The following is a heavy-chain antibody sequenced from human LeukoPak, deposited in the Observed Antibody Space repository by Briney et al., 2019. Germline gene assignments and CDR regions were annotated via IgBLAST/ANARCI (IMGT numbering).Heavy chain of an antibody. D-gene: IGHD2-2*02. CDR3: AGAQRRYCSSTSCYTNYYYYYTDV. CDR1: GGSISRNY. Sequence: SETLSLTCTVYGGSISRNYWSWIRLPPGKGLEWIGESYSTGGTTYNPSLKSGVTTTLDTPKNQFSSKLRTVTAAATAVYYCAGAQRRYCSSTSCYTNYYYYYTDVWGKGTTVTASS. V-gene: IGHV4-34*01. J-gene: IGHJ6*03. CDR2: SYSTGGT.